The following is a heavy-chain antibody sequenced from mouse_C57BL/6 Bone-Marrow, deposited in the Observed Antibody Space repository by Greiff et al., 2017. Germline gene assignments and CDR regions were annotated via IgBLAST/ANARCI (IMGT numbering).Heavy chain of an antibody. CDR2: IDPEDGDT. CDR3: TSPIITTEYFDY. Sequence: VQLQQSGAELARPGASVKLSCTASGFNIKDYYMHWVKQRPEQGLEWIGRIDPEDGDTEYAPKFQGKATMTADTSSNTAYLQLSSLTSEDSAVYYCTSPIITTEYFDYWGQGTTLTVSS. V-gene: IGHV14-1*01. D-gene: IGHD1-1*01. J-gene: IGHJ2*01. CDR1: GFNIKDYY.